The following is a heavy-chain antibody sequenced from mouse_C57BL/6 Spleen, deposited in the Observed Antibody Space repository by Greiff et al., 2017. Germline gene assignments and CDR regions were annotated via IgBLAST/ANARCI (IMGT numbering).Heavy chain of an antibody. J-gene: IGHJ2*01. Sequence: QVQLKESGAELVKPGASVKISCKASGYAFTSYWMNWVKLRPGQGLEWIGQIYPGDGATNYNGKFKGKATLTAVKSSSTAYMQLSSLTSEDSAVYFCARLLILVRDYFDYWGKGTTLTVSS. CDR2: IYPGDGAT. CDR1: GYAFTSYW. D-gene: IGHD1-1*01. CDR3: ARLLILVRDYFDY. V-gene: IGHV1-80*01.